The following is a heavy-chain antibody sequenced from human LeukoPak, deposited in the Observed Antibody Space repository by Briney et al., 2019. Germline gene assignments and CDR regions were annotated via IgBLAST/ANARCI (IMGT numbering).Heavy chain of an antibody. CDR3: AKGRAARYYDSSGYYYSSVDFYY. CDR2: ISGSGGST. CDR1: GFTFSDYY. J-gene: IGHJ4*02. D-gene: IGHD3-22*01. V-gene: IGHV3-23*01. Sequence: GGSLRLACAASGFTFSDYYMSWIRQAPGKGLEWVSAISGSGGSTYYADSVKGRFTISRDNSKNTLYLQMNSLRAEDTAVYYCAKGRAARYYDSSGYYYSSVDFYYWGQGTLVTVSS.